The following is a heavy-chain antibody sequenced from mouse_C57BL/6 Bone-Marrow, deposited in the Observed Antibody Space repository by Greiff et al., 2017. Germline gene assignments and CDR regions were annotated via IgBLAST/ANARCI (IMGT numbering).Heavy chain of an antibody. V-gene: IGHV6-3*01. J-gene: IGHJ3*01. CDR2: IRLKSDNYAT. CDR3: TLFITTVVAPI. Sequence: EVMLVESGGGLVQPGGSMKLSCVASGFTFSNYWMNWVRQSPEKGLEWVAQIRLKSDNYATHYAESVKGRFTISRDDSKSSVYLQMNNLRAEDTGIYYCTLFITTVVAPIWGQGTLVTVSA. D-gene: IGHD1-1*01. CDR1: GFTFSNYW.